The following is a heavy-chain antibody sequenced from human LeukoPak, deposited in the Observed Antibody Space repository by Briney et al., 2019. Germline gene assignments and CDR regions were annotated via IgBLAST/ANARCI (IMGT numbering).Heavy chain of an antibody. CDR3: ARDWSGWYGYYFDY. Sequence: GGSLRLSCAASGFTFSIYSINWVRQAPGKGLEWVSFITGNSNYIYYADSVKGRFTISRDNAKNSLYLQMNSLRVEDTAVYYCARDWSGWYGYYFDYWGQGTLVTVSS. D-gene: IGHD6-19*01. CDR1: GFTFSIYS. V-gene: IGHV3-21*01. J-gene: IGHJ4*02. CDR2: ITGNSNYI.